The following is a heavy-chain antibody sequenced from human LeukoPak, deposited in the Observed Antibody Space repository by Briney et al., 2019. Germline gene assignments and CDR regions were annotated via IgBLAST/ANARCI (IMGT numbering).Heavy chain of an antibody. V-gene: IGHV1-18*01. J-gene: IGHJ5*02. CDR2: ISAYNGNT. CDR1: GYTFTSYG. Sequence: ASVKVSCTASGYTFTSYGISWVRQAPGQGLEWMGWISAYNGNTNYAQKLQGRVTMTTDTSTSTAYMELRSLRSDDTAVYYCARDGGEVPAAIRGWFDPWGQGTLVTVSS. D-gene: IGHD2-2*02. CDR3: ARDGGEVPAAIRGWFDP.